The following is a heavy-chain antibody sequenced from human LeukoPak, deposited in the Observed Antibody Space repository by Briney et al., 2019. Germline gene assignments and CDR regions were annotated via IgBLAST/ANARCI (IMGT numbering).Heavy chain of an antibody. CDR3: ASLWFGDLSQFDP. Sequence: SETLSLTCTVSGYSISSGYYWGWIRQSPGKGLEWIGSIYHGGSTYYNPSLRSRVIVSVDTSKNQFSLKLSSVTAADTAVYYCASLWFGDLSQFDPWGQGTLVTVSS. D-gene: IGHD3-10*01. V-gene: IGHV4-38-2*02. CDR2: IYHGGST. CDR1: GYSISSGYY. J-gene: IGHJ5*02.